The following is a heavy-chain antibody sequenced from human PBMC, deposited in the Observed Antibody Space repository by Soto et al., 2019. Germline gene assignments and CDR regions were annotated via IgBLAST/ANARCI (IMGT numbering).Heavy chain of an antibody. CDR2: IYWDDDK. V-gene: IGHV2-5*02. CDR3: AHGLGDCGSTSCQWDYFDS. Sequence: SGPTLVNPTQTLTLTCTFSGFSLSTSGVGVGWIRQPPGKALEWLALIYWDDDKRYSPSLKSRLTITKDTSKNQVVLTVTNMDPVDTATYFCAHGLGDCGSTSCQWDYFDSWGQGTLVTVSS. J-gene: IGHJ4*02. D-gene: IGHD2-2*01. CDR1: GFSLSTSGVG.